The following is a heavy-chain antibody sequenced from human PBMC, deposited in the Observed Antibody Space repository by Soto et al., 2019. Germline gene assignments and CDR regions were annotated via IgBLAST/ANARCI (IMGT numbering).Heavy chain of an antibody. Sequence: ASVKVSCKASGYTFTGYYMHWVRQAPGQGLEWMGWINPNSGGTNYAQKFQGWVTMTRETSTSKAYMELGKLRSDDTAVYYCARSPHLPLISDIVVVPAAIPGVGAFDIWGQGTMVTVSS. V-gene: IGHV1-2*04. D-gene: IGHD2-2*01. CDR2: INPNSGGT. J-gene: IGHJ3*02. CDR3: ARSPHLPLISDIVVVPAAIPGVGAFDI. CDR1: GYTFTGYY.